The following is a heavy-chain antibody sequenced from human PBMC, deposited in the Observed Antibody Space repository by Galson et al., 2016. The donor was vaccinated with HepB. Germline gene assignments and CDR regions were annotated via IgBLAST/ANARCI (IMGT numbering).Heavy chain of an antibody. J-gene: IGHJ5*02. D-gene: IGHD2/OR15-2a*01. CDR3: GRRRIPNWFDP. Sequence: SETLSLTCTVSGASISSSSSYWGWIRQPPGKGLEWIGSMHYRGSTYYNSSLKSRVTISVDTSKNQFSLKLTSVTAADTAVYYCGRRRIPNWFDPWGQGTLVTVSS. CDR2: MHYRGST. V-gene: IGHV4-39*01. CDR1: GASISSSSSY.